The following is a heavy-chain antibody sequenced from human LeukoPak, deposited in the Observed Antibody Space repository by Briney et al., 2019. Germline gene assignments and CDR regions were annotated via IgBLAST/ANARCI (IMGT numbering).Heavy chain of an antibody. V-gene: IGHV3-30*02. CDR2: IRYDGSNK. CDR3: AKVALNWNYDYYFDY. J-gene: IGHJ4*02. Sequence: GGSLRLSCAASGFTFSSYGMHWVRQAPGKGLEWVAFIRYDGSNKYYADSVKGRFTISRDNSKNTLYLQMNSLRAEDTAVYYCAKVALNWNYDYYFDYWGQGTLVTVSS. CDR1: GFTFSSYG. D-gene: IGHD1-7*01.